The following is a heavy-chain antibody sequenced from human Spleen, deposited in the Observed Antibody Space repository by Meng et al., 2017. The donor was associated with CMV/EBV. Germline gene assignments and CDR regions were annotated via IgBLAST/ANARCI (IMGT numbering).Heavy chain of an antibody. Sequence: GGSLRLSCAASGFTFSVYSMIWVRQAPGKGLEWVSYISSSGSSIYYADSVKGRFTISRDNAKNSLYLQMNSLRAEDTAVYYCARDYGGCPDYWGQGTLVTVSS. CDR3: ARDYGGCPDY. D-gene: IGHD4-17*01. V-gene: IGHV3-48*04. J-gene: IGHJ4*02. CDR1: GFTFSVYS. CDR2: ISSSGSSI.